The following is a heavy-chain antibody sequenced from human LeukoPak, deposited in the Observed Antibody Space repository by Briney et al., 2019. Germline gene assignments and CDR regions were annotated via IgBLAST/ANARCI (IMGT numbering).Heavy chain of an antibody. CDR1: GFTFSSYA. V-gene: IGHV3-23*01. J-gene: IGHJ4*02. CDR2: VRGSDAGT. D-gene: IGHD1-26*01. CDR3: AKNRGGSYYSGSDY. Sequence: GGSLRLSCAASGFTFSSYAMNWVRQAPGKGLEWVSAVRGSDAGTSYADSVKGRFTISRDNSKHTLYLQMNSLRAEDTAVYYCAKNRGGSYYSGSDYWGQGTLVTVSS.